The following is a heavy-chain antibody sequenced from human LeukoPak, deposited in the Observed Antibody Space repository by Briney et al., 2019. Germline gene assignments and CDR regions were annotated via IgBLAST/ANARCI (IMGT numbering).Heavy chain of an antibody. Sequence: GGSLRLSCAASGFTFSSYGMHWVRQAPGKGLKWVAFIRYDGSNKYYADSVKGRFTISRDNSKNTLYLQMNSLRAEDTAVYYCARDLDTLEGENYWGQGTLVTVSS. CDR1: GFTFSSYG. CDR3: ARDLDTLEGENY. CDR2: IRYDGSNK. J-gene: IGHJ4*02. V-gene: IGHV3-30*02. D-gene: IGHD5-18*01.